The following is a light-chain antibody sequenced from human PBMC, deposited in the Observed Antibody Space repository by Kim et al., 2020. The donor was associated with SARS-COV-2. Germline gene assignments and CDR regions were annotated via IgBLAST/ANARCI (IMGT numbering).Light chain of an antibody. CDR2: GAS. V-gene: IGKV3-20*01. Sequence: SPGERATLSCRASQSVSSSYLAWYQQKPGQAPRLLIYGASSMATGIPDRFSGSGSGTDFTLTISRLEPEDFAVYYCQQYGSSPPITFGQGTRLEIK. CDR1: QSVSSSY. J-gene: IGKJ5*01. CDR3: QQYGSSPPIT.